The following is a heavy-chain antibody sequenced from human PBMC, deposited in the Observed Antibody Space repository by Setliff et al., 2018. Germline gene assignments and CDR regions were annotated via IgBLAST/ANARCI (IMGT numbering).Heavy chain of an antibody. CDR2: IQKSGSA. CDR1: GVSISSYY. J-gene: IGHJ6*02. CDR3: ARLSWDGLRYYGLDV. V-gene: IGHV4-59*01. Sequence: SETLSLPCNVSGVSISSYYWSWIRQPPGKGLECIGYIQKSGSANYNPSLMSRVTISVDTSRNQFSLKLRSVTAADMAVYYCARLSWDGLRYYGLDVWGQGATVTVSS. D-gene: IGHD3-10*01.